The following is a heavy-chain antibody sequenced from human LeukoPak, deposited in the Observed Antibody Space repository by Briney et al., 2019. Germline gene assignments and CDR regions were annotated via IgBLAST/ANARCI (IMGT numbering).Heavy chain of an antibody. CDR1: GFTFSSYS. Sequence: GGSLRLSCAASGFTFSSYSMNWVRQAPGKGLEWVSYISSSSSTIYYADSVKGRFTISRDNAKNSLYLQMNSLRAEDTAVYYCARVMGRYCSSTSCYVDYWGQGTLVTVSS. CDR3: ARVMGRYCSSTSCYVDY. V-gene: IGHV3-48*01. J-gene: IGHJ4*02. D-gene: IGHD2-2*01. CDR2: ISSSSSTI.